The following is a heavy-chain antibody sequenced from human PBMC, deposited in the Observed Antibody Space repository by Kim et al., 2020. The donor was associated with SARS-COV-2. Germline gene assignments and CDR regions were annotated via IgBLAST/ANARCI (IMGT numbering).Heavy chain of an antibody. CDR3: ARGSRGYPGDY. CDR2: ISSSSSYI. D-gene: IGHD3-22*01. CDR1: GFTFSSYS. Sequence: GGSLRLSCAASGFTFSSYSMNWVRQAPGKGLEWVSSISSSSSYIYYADSVKGRFTISRDNAKNSLYLQMNSLRAEDTAVYYCARGSRGYPGDYWGQGTLVTVSS. V-gene: IGHV3-21*01. J-gene: IGHJ4*02.